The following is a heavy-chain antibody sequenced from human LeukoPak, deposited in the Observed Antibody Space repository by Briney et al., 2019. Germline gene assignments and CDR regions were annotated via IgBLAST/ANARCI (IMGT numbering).Heavy chain of an antibody. Sequence: PGGSLRLSCAASGFTFSSYSMNWVRQAPGKGLEWVSDISSSSSTIYYADSVKGRFTIPRDNAKNSLYLEMNSLRAEDTAVYYCARTYYDFWSGYYSHEGNPFDYWGQGTLVTVSS. CDR2: ISSSSSTI. CDR3: ARTYYDFWSGYYSHEGNPFDY. D-gene: IGHD3-3*01. CDR1: GFTFSSYS. J-gene: IGHJ4*02. V-gene: IGHV3-48*01.